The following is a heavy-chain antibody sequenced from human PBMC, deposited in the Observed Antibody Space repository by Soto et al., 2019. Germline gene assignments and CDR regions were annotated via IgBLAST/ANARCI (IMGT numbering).Heavy chain of an antibody. CDR1: GFTFSSYG. CDR2: ISYDGSNK. V-gene: IGHV3-30*18. J-gene: IGHJ4*02. D-gene: IGHD6-19*01. CDR3: AKAHILYSSGWYESDY. Sequence: PGGSLRLSCAASGFTFSSYGMHWVRQAPGKGLEWVAVISYDGSNKYYADSVKGRFTISRDNSKNTLYLQMNSLRAEDTAVYYCAKAHILYSSGWYESDYWGQGTLVTVSS.